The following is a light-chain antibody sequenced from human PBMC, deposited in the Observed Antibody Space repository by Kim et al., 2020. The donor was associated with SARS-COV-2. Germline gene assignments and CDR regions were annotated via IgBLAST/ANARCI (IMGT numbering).Light chain of an antibody. J-gene: IGLJ3*02. V-gene: IGLV3-21*04. CDR3: QVWDSSSDHPV. CDR2: YDS. Sequence: APGKTARITCGGNNIGSKSVLWYQQKPGQAPVLVIYYDSDRPSGSPERFSGSNSGNTATLTISRVEAGDEADYYCQVWDSSSDHPVFGGGTQLTVL. CDR1: NIGSKS.